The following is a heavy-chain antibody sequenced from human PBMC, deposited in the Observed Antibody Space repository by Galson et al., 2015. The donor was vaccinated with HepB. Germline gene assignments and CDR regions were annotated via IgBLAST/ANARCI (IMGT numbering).Heavy chain of an antibody. CDR2: IYYSGTT. J-gene: IGHJ4*02. D-gene: IGHD3-10*01. Sequence: ETLSLTCTVSGGSIRSSGYYWAWIRQPPGKGLEWIGSIYYSGTTYDNPSLKSRVTMSVDTSKNQFSLKLRSVTAADTAVYYCARAYGSGSYFDYWGRGTLVTVSS. CDR1: GGSIRSSGYY. CDR3: ARAYGSGSYFDY. V-gene: IGHV4-39*01.